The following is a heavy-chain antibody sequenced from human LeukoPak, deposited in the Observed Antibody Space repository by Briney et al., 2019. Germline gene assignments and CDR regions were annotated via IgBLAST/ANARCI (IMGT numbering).Heavy chain of an antibody. J-gene: IGHJ4*02. V-gene: IGHV5-51*01. D-gene: IGHD3-10*01. CDR3: TRSMYHYGSGSYPDY. Sequence: GESLQISCEASGYSFTSYWIGWVRQMPGKGLEWMGIIYPGDSDTRYSPSFQGQVSISADRSIRTAYLQWSSLKASDTAMYYCTRSMYHYGSGSYPDYWGQGTLVTVSS. CDR2: IYPGDSDT. CDR1: GYSFTSYW.